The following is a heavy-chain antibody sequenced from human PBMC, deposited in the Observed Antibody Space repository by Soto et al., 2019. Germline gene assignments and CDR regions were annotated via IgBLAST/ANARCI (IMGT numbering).Heavy chain of an antibody. V-gene: IGHV1-3*01. J-gene: IGHJ3*02. CDR3: ARLDYEAHDAFDI. CDR1: GYTFTSYA. CDR2: INAGNGNT. Sequence: GASVKVSCKASGYTFTSYAMHWVRQAPGQRLEWMGWINAGNGNTKYSQKFQGRVTITRDTSASTAHMELSSLRSEDTAVYYCARLDYEAHDAFDIWGQGTMVTVSS. D-gene: IGHD3-16*01.